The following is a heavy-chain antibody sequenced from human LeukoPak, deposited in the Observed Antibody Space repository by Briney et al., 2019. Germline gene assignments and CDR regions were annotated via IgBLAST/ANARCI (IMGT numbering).Heavy chain of an antibody. CDR2: IWYDGSNK. V-gene: IGHV3-33*01. Sequence: GRSLRLSCAASGFTFSSYGMHWVRQAPVKGLEWVAVIWYDGSNKYYADSVKGRFTISRDNSKNTLYLQMNSLRAEDTAVYYCARSYSGSYPAPFDYWGQGTLVTVSS. D-gene: IGHD1-26*01. J-gene: IGHJ4*02. CDR1: GFTFSSYG. CDR3: ARSYSGSYPAPFDY.